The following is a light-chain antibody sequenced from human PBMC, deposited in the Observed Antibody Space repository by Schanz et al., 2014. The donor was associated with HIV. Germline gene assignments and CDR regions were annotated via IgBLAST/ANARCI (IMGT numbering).Light chain of an antibody. J-gene: IGKJ2*01. CDR3: QQYKTYPYT. Sequence: DIQMTQSPSTLSASVGDRVTITCRASQSISTSLAWYQQKLGRAPNLLIYKASTLKSGVPSRFSGSGSGTEFTLTISSLQPDDFATYYCQQYKTYPYTFGQGTKLEIK. CDR1: QSISTS. CDR2: KAS. V-gene: IGKV1-5*03.